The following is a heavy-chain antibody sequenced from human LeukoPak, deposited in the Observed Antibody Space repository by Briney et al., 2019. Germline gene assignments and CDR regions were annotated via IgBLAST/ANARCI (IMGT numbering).Heavy chain of an antibody. CDR1: GFTFSSYA. CDR2: INNSGGST. CDR3: AKDRTMGY. V-gene: IGHV3-23*01. J-gene: IGHJ4*02. Sequence: GGSLRLSCAASGFTFSSYAMNWVRQAPGKGLEWVSVINNSGGSTYYADSVKGRFTISRDNSKSRLYLQMNSLRAEDTAVYYCAKDRTMGYWGQGTLVTVSS. D-gene: IGHD3-10*01.